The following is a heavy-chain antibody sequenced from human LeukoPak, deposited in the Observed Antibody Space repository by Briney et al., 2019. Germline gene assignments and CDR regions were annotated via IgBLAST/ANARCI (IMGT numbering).Heavy chain of an antibody. J-gene: IGHJ3*02. CDR2: IYTSGST. CDR1: GGSISSYY. D-gene: IGHD6-6*01. Sequence: PSETLSFTCTVSGGSISSYYWSWIRQPAGKGLEWIGRIYTSGSTNYNPSLKSRVTMSVDTSKKQFSLELSSGTSPGTAGDYSARGAYSSSRGAFDIWGQGTMVNVSS. V-gene: IGHV4-4*07. CDR3: ARGAYSSSRGAFDI.